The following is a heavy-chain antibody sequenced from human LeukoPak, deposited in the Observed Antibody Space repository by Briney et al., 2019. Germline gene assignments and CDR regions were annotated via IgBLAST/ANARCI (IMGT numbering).Heavy chain of an antibody. CDR1: GGSISSYY. D-gene: IGHD3-22*01. CDR2: IYYSGST. J-gene: IGHJ4*02. CDR3: AREDDSSGYYFDY. Sequence: SETLSLTCTVSGGSISSYYWSWIRQPPGKGLEWIGYIYYSGSTNYNPSLKSRVTTSVDTSKNQFSLKLSSVTAADTAVYYCAREDDSSGYYFDYWGQGTLVTVSS. V-gene: IGHV4-59*01.